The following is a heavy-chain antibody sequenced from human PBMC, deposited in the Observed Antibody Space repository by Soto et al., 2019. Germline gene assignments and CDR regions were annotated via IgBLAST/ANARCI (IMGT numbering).Heavy chain of an antibody. V-gene: IGHV4-39*07. CDR3: ARVRASGYYDILTGYETTGNWFDP. CDR1: GGSISSSSYY. D-gene: IGHD3-9*01. CDR2: FYYSVST. Sequence: PSETLSLTCTVSGGSISSSSYYWGWIRQPPGKGLERIGNFYYSVSTYYIPSLKSRVTISVDTSKNQFSLKLSSVTAADTAVYYCARVRASGYYDILTGYETTGNWFDPWGQGTLVTVSS. J-gene: IGHJ5*02.